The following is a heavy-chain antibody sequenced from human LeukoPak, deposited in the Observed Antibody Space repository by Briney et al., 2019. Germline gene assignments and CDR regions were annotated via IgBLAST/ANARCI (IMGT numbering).Heavy chain of an antibody. J-gene: IGHJ4*02. Sequence: SETLSLTCTVSGGSISSYYWSWIRQPPGKGLEGIGYVSYSGSTNYNPSLKSRVTMSLDTSKNQFSLKLSSVTAADTAMYYCARGYCSSTSCIFDYWGQGTPVTVSS. CDR3: ARGYCSSTSCIFDY. CDR2: VSYSGST. D-gene: IGHD2-2*01. V-gene: IGHV4-59*01. CDR1: GGSISSYY.